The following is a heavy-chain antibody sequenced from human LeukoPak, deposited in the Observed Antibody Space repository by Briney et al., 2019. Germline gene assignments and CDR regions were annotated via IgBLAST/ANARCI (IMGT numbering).Heavy chain of an antibody. J-gene: IGHJ4*02. D-gene: IGHD3-22*01. CDR1: GSTFSTYW. CDR3: ARHRYDSAYYADY. Sequence: GESLKISCKGSGSTFSTYWIGWVRQLPGKGLEWMGMIYPGDSDSRYSPSFQGQVTISADKSTSTAYLQWNSLKASDSAIYYCARHRYDSAYYADYWGQGTLVTVSS. CDR2: IYPGDSDS. V-gene: IGHV5-51*01.